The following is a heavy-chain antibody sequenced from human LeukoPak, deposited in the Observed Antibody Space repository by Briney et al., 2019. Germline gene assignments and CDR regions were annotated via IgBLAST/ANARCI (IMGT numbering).Heavy chain of an antibody. J-gene: IGHJ4*02. CDR1: GGSISSYY. CDR2: IYYSGST. D-gene: IGHD3-22*01. Sequence: PSETLSLTCTVSGGSISSYYWSWIRQPPGKGLEWIGYIYYSGSTYYNPSLKSRVTISVDTSKNQFSLKLSSVTAADTAVYYCARDNSYDSSGYAFDYWGQGTLVTVSS. CDR3: ARDNSYDSSGYAFDY. V-gene: IGHV4-59*12.